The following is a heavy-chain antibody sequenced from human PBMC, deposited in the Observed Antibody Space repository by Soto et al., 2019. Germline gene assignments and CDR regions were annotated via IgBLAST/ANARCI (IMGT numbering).Heavy chain of an antibody. Sequence: QVQLQESGPGLVKPSQTLSLTCTVSGGSISSGGYYWSWIRQHPGKGLEWIGYIYYSGSTYYNRYQKSRVNVSVHTSKNHFYLKLSSSTAADTAVYYCASGVGIAAAGPRGYYYYCMDVLGQGTTVTVSS. J-gene: IGHJ6*02. CDR2: IYYSGST. V-gene: IGHV4-31*03. CDR1: GGSISSGGYY. D-gene: IGHD6-13*01. CDR3: ASGVGIAAAGPRGYYYYCMDV.